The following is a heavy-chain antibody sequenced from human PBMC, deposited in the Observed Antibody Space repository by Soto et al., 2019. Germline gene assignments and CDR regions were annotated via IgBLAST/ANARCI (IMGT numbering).Heavy chain of an antibody. CDR2: IYYRGST. CDR3: ARGGWRQIDY. V-gene: IGHV4-59*08. Sequence: QVQLQESGPGLVKPSETLSLTCSVSGGSIGSYYWSWIRQPPGKGLEWIGYIYYRGSTNYNPSLTSRVTMSVDTSKNQSSLKLSSVTAADTAVYYCARGGWRQIDYWGQGTLVTVSS. J-gene: IGHJ4*02. D-gene: IGHD3-3*01. CDR1: GGSIGSYY.